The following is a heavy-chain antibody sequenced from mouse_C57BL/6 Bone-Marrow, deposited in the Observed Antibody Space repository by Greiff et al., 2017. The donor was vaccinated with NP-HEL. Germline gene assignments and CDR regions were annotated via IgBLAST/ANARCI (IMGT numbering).Heavy chain of an antibody. V-gene: IGHV2-2*01. CDR3: ARRNWYYFDY. CDR1: GFSLTSYG. J-gene: IGHJ2*01. D-gene: IGHD4-1*01. Sequence: VKLMESGPGLVQPSQSLSITCTVSGFSLTSYGVHWVRPSPGKGLEWLGVIWSGGSTDYNAAFISRLSISKDNSKSQVFFKMNSLQADDTAIYYCARRNWYYFDYWGQGTTLTVSS. CDR2: IWSGGST.